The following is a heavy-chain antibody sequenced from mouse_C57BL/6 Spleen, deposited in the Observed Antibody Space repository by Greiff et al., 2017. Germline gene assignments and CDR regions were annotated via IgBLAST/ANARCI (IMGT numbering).Heavy chain of an antibody. CDR1: GFTFSSYA. CDR3: ARDSVGHFDY. Sequence: VQVVESGGGLVKPGGSLKLSCAASGFTFSSYAMSWVRQTPEKRLEWVATISDGGSYTYYPDNVKGRFTISRDNAKNNLYLQMSHLKSEDTAMYYCARDSVGHFDYWGQGTTLTVSS. J-gene: IGHJ2*01. D-gene: IGHD4-1*01. CDR2: ISDGGSYT. V-gene: IGHV5-4*01.